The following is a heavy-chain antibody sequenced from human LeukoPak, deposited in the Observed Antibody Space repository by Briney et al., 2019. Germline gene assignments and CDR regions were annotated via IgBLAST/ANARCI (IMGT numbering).Heavy chain of an antibody. D-gene: IGHD7-27*01. CDR1: GFSSRSYG. CDR3: ARENWGYYMDV. Sequence: TGGSLRLSCAASGFSSRSYGMHWVRQAPGKGLVWVSRIKSDGTSTTYADSVKGRFTISRDNAKDTLYLQMNSLRDEDTAVYYCARENWGYYMDVWGKGTTVTVSS. J-gene: IGHJ6*03. CDR2: IKSDGTST. V-gene: IGHV3-74*01.